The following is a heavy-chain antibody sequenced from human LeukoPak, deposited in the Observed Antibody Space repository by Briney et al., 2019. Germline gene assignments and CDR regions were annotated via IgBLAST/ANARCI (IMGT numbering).Heavy chain of an antibody. V-gene: IGHV3-7*01. CDR3: ARDHSGSYYRPNFDY. Sequence: GGSLRLSCVASRFTFSSYWMSWVRQAPGKGLEWVANIKQDGSEKYYVDSVKGRFTISRDNGRNSLYLQMNSLRAEDTAVYYCARDHSGSYYRPNFDYWGQETLVTVSS. D-gene: IGHD1-26*01. J-gene: IGHJ4*02. CDR2: IKQDGSEK. CDR1: RFTFSSYW.